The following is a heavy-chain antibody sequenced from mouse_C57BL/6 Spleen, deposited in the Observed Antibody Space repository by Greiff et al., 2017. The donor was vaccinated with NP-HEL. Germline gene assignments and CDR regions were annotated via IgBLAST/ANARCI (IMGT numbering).Heavy chain of an antibody. V-gene: IGHV5-4*03. J-gene: IGHJ1*03. D-gene: IGHD2-4*01. CDR2: ISDGGSYT. CDR3: ARVEGLRRGYFDV. Sequence: EVKLLESGGGLVKPGGSLKLSCAASGFTFSSYAMSWVRQTPEKRLEWVATISDGGSYTYYPDNVKGRFTISRDNAKNNLYLQMSHLKSEDTAMYYCARVEGLRRGYFDVWGTGTTVTVSS. CDR1: GFTFSSYA.